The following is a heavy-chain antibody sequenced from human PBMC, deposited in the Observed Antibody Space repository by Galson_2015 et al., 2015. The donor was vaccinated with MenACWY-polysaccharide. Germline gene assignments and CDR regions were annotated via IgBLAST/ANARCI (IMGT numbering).Heavy chain of an antibody. CDR1: GFAMGGYA. D-gene: IGHD1-26*01. Sequence: SLRLSCAASGFAMGGYAMSWVRQAPGKGLEWVSSIAARGTSTYYTDSVKGRLTISRDNSKSTLFLHMNSLRAEDTAFYYCAKYAVGGYLNYRFDYWGQGILVTVSS. V-gene: IGHV3-23*01. CDR2: IAARGTST. CDR3: AKYAVGGYLNYRFDY. J-gene: IGHJ4*02.